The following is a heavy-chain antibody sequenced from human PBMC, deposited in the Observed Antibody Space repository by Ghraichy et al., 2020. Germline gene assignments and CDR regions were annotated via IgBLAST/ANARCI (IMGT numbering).Heavy chain of an antibody. D-gene: IGHD5-18*01. CDR3: ARDQRGYSPYYYYGMDV. CDR1: GFTFSSYW. Sequence: GGSLRLSCAASGFTFSSYWMSWVRQAPGKGLEWVANIKQDGSEKYYVDSVKGRFTISRDNAKNSLYLQMNSLRAEDTAVYYCARDQRGYSPYYYYGMDVWCQGTTVTVSS. J-gene: IGHJ6*02. V-gene: IGHV3-7*01. CDR2: IKQDGSEK.